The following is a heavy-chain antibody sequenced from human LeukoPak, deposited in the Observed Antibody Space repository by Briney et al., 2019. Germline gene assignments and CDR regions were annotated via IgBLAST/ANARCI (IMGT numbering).Heavy chain of an antibody. Sequence: ASVKVSCKASRYTFTGYYMHWVRQAPGQGLEWMGWINPNSGGTNYAQKFQGRVTMTRDTSISTAYMELSRLRSGDTAVYYCASPLIEVGYCSGGSCYAFDYWGQGTLVTVSS. CDR2: INPNSGGT. J-gene: IGHJ4*02. CDR3: ASPLIEVGYCSGGSCYAFDY. D-gene: IGHD2-15*01. CDR1: RYTFTGYY. V-gene: IGHV1-2*02.